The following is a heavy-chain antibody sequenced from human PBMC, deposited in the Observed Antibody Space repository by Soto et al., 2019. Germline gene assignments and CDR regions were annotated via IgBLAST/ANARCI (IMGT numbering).Heavy chain of an antibody. CDR1: GYTFIYYY. J-gene: IGHJ4*02. Sequence: QVQLVQSGAELKKPGASVKVSCKASGYTFIYYYIHWVRQAPGQGLEWMGWINPNSGTTNSAQKFQDWVTISRDTCISTPFIELSRLRSDDPAVYYCARSVMTTSPNFAYWGQGTLVTVSS. V-gene: IGHV1-2*04. CDR3: ARSVMTTSPNFAY. D-gene: IGHD4-17*01. CDR2: INPNSGTT.